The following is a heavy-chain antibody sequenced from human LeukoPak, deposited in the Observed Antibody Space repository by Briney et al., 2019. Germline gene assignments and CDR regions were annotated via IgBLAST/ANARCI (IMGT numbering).Heavy chain of an antibody. CDR1: GFTFSDYY. V-gene: IGHV3-11*01. CDR3: ARAPDIDFWSGYYIDY. D-gene: IGHD3-3*01. J-gene: IGHJ4*02. CDR2: ISSSGSTI. Sequence: GGSLRLSCAASGFTFSDYYMSWIRQAPGKGLEWVSYISSSGSTIYYADSVKGRFTISRDDAKNSLYLQMNSLRAEDTAVYYCARAPDIDFWSGYYIDYWGQGTLVTVSS.